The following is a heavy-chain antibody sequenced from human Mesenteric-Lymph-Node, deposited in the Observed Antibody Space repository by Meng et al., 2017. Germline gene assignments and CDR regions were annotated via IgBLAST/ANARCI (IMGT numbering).Heavy chain of an antibody. D-gene: IGHD6-19*01. CDR2: IWYDGSNK. Sequence: GGSLRLSCAASGFTFSSYSMNWVRQAPGKGLEWVAVIWYDGSNKYYADSVKGRFTISRDNSKNTLYLQMNSLRAEDTAVYYCARDPGERVAGPYGMDVWGQGTTVTVSS. CDR1: GFTFSSYS. CDR3: ARDPGERVAGPYGMDV. J-gene: IGHJ6*02. V-gene: IGHV3-33*08.